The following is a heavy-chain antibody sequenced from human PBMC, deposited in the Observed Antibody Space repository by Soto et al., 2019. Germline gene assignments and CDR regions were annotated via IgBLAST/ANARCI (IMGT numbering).Heavy chain of an antibody. CDR1: GYTFTHYP. CDR2: LNPANGDT. CDR3: ARKDYYGSGIYYFDS. D-gene: IGHD3-10*01. J-gene: IGHJ4*02. Sequence: ASVKVSCKDSGYTFTHYPIHWVRQAPGQGLEWMGWLNPANGDTGYSQNFQGRVTITRDTSASTAYMEMNSLRSEDTAVYYCARKDYYGSGIYYFDSWGQGTQVTVSS. V-gene: IGHV1-3*01.